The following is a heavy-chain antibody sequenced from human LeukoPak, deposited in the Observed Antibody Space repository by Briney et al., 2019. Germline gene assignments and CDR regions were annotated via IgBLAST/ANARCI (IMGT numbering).Heavy chain of an antibody. CDR1: GFTFSSYS. V-gene: IGHV3-21*01. J-gene: IGHJ3*02. D-gene: IGHD2-21*02. CDR2: ISGSSSYI. Sequence: GGSLRLSWSASGFTFSSYSMKWVRQAPGKGLEWVSSISGSSSYIYYADSVKGRFTISRHNAKKSLYLQMNRLRADDPAVYYRAKDCSYRIGGHCYSGAFDIWGQGTMVTVPS. CDR3: AKDCSYRIGGHCYSGAFDI.